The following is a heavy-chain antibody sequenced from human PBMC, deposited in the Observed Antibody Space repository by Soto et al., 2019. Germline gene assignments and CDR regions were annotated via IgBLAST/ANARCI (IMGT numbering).Heavy chain of an antibody. CDR3: ARGITLPTPLDY. V-gene: IGHV1-3*01. Sequence: ATVKVSCKASGYTFTTYAMHWVRQAPGQRLEWMGWINAGNGNTKYSQKFQGRVTITRDTSASTAYMELSSLRSEDTAVYYCARGITLPTPLDYWGQGTLVTVSS. J-gene: IGHJ4*02. CDR1: GYTFTTYA. D-gene: IGHD1-20*01. CDR2: INAGNGNT.